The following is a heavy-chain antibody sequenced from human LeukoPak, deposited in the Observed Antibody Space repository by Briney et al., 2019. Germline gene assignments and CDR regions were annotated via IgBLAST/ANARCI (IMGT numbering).Heavy chain of an antibody. Sequence: WASVKVSCKASGGTFSSYAISWVRQAPGQGLEWMGGIIPIFGTANYAQKFQGRVTITADESTSTAYMELSSLRSEDTAVYYYASQNPAAVAFDIWGQGTMVTVSS. D-gene: IGHD2-15*01. V-gene: IGHV1-69*01. J-gene: IGHJ3*02. CDR1: GGTFSSYA. CDR2: IIPIFGTA. CDR3: ASQNPAAVAFDI.